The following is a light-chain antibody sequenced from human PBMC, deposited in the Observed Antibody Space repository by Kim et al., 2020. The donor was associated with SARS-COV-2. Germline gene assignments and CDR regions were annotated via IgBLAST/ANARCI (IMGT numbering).Light chain of an antibody. Sequence: ASVGDRVTITCRASQSINSYLNWYQQKPGKAPKLLIYAASSLQSGVPSRFSGSGSGTDFTLTISSLQPEDSATYYCQQSFSTPPTFGQGTKVDIK. CDR1: QSINSY. J-gene: IGKJ1*01. CDR2: AAS. V-gene: IGKV1-39*01. CDR3: QQSFSTPPT.